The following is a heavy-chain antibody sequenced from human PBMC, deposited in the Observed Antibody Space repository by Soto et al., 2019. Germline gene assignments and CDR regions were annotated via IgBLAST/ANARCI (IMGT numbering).Heavy chain of an antibody. V-gene: IGHV5-10-1*01. D-gene: IGHD6-13*01. Sequence: GESLKISCKGSGYSFTSYWISWVRQMLGKGLEWMVRIDPSDSYTNYSPSFQGHVTISADKSISTAYLQWSSLKASDTAMYYCARSHIAAVGKTGDYWRDLTLVTVSS. CDR3: ARSHIAAVGKTGDY. J-gene: IGHJ4*01. CDR1: GYSFTSYW. CDR2: IDPSDSYT.